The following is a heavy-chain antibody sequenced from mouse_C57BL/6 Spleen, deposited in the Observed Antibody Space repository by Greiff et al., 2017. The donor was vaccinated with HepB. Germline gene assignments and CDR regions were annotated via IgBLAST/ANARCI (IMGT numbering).Heavy chain of an antibody. V-gene: IGHV14-4*01. Sequence: VQLQQSGAELVRPGASVKLSCTASGFNIKDDYMHWVKQRPEQGLEWIGWIDPENGDTVYASKFQGKATITADTSSNTAYLQLSSLTSEDTAVYYCTPTVVATRGFDYWGQGTTLTVSS. CDR1: GFNIKDDY. CDR2: IDPENGDT. J-gene: IGHJ2*01. D-gene: IGHD1-1*01. CDR3: TPTVVATRGFDY.